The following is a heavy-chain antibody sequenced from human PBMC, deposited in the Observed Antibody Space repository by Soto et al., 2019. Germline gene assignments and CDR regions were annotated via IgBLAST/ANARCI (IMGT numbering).Heavy chain of an antibody. Sequence: SVKVSCKASGGTFSSYAISWVRQAPGQGLEWMGGIIPIFGTANYAQKFQGRVTITADESTSTAYMELSSLRSEDTAVYYCASSYSSSAGGPGAFDFWGQGTMVTVSS. J-gene: IGHJ3*01. CDR1: GGTFSSYA. CDR2: IIPIFGTA. CDR3: ASSYSSSAGGPGAFDF. D-gene: IGHD6-6*01. V-gene: IGHV1-69*13.